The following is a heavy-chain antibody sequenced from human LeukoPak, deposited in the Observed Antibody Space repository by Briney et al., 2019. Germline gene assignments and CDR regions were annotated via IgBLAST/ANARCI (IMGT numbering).Heavy chain of an antibody. Sequence: PGRSLRLSCAASGFTFRNYGMHWVRQAPGKGLDWVAVISYDRSNKYYADSVKGRFTISRDNSKNTLYLQMNSLRAEDTAVYYCAKVRYFGPSAFDIWGQGTMVTVSS. V-gene: IGHV3-30*18. CDR3: AKVRYFGPSAFDI. D-gene: IGHD3-9*01. J-gene: IGHJ3*02. CDR1: GFTFRNYG. CDR2: ISYDRSNK.